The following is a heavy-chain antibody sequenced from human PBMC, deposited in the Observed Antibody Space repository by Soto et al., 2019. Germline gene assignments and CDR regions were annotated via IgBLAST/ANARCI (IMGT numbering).Heavy chain of an antibody. V-gene: IGHV3-11*01. J-gene: IGHJ6*03. D-gene: IGHD4-17*01. CDR1: GFTFSDYY. CDR2: ISSSGSTI. Sequence: GGSLRLSCAASGFTFSDYYMSWIRQAPGKGLEWVSYISSSGSTIYYADSVKGRFTISRDNAKNSLYLQMNSLRAEDTAVYYCARCQAGDYGPRYYYYMDVWGKGTTVTVSS. CDR3: ARCQAGDYGPRYYYYMDV.